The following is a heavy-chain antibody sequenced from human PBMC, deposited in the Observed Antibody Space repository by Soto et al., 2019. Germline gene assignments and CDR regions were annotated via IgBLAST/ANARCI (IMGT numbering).Heavy chain of an antibody. Sequence: SETLSLTCAVYGGSFSGYYWSWIRQPPGKGLEWIGEINHSGSTNYNPSLKSRVTISVDTSKNQFSLKLSSVTAADTAVYYCARGVVVVVAARGPWFDPWGQGTLVTVSS. CDR2: INHSGST. CDR3: ARGVVVVVAARGPWFDP. CDR1: GGSFSGYY. D-gene: IGHD2-15*01. J-gene: IGHJ5*02. V-gene: IGHV4-34*01.